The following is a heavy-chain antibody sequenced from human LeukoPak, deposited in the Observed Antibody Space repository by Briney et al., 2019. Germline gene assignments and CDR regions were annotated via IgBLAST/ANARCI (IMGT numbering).Heavy chain of an antibody. V-gene: IGHV3-23*01. J-gene: IGHJ4*02. CDR2: ISGSGGST. Sequence: GRSLRLSCAASGFTFSTYWMSWVRQAPGKGLEWVSAISGSGGSTYYADSVKGRFTISRDNSKNTLYLQMNSLRAEGTAVYYCAKSRDTAMVILLFDYWGQGTLVTVSS. CDR3: AKSRDTAMVILLFDY. CDR1: GFTFSTYW. D-gene: IGHD5-18*01.